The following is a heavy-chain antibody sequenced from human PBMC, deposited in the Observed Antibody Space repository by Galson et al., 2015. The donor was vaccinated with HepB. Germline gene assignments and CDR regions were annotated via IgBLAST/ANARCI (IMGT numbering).Heavy chain of an antibody. CDR2: IWYDGSNK. J-gene: IGHJ6*02. D-gene: IGHD2-21*02. CDR3: ARAAFCGGDCYPHLDYYGMDV. Sequence: SLRLSCAASGFTFSSYGMHWVRQAPGKGLEWVAVIWYDGSNKYYADSVKGRFTISRDNSKNTLYLQMNSLRAEDTAVYYCARAAFCGGDCYPHLDYYGMDVWGQGTTVTVSS. CDR1: GFTFSSYG. V-gene: IGHV3-33*08.